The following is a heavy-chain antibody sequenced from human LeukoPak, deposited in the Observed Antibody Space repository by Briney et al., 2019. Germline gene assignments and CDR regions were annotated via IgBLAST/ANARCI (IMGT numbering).Heavy chain of an antibody. CDR3: ARRWNYKDAFDI. Sequence: SETLSLTCTVSGGSISSYYWTWIRQPVWKGLEWLGRIFTSGSPTYNSSLKSRLTISIDKSKNQFSLKLSSVTAADTAVYYCARRWNYKDAFDIWGQGTMVTVSS. D-gene: IGHD1-7*01. J-gene: IGHJ3*02. V-gene: IGHV4-4*07. CDR1: GGSISSYY. CDR2: IFTSGSP.